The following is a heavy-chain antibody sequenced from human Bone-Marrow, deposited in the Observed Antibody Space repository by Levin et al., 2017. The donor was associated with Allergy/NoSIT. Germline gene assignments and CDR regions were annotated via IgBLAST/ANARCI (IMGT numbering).Heavy chain of an antibody. D-gene: IGHD6-19*01. CDR1: GYTFTGYY. CDR3: ARGLSGWGNWFDP. Sequence: GGSLRLSCKASGYTFTGYYMHWVRQAPGQGLEWMGWINPNSGGTNYAQKFQGRVTMTRDTSISTAYMELSRLRSDDTAVYYCARGLSGWGNWFDPWGQGTLVTVSS. J-gene: IGHJ5*02. V-gene: IGHV1-2*02. CDR2: INPNSGGT.